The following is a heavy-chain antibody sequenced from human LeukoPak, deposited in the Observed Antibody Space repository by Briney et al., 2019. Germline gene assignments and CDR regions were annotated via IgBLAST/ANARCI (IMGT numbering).Heavy chain of an antibody. V-gene: IGHV5-51*01. D-gene: IGHD4-23*01. CDR1: GXSFTSYC. Sequence: GESLKISFKGSGXSFTSYCIGWVRQMPGKGLEWMGIIYPSDSDISYSPSFQGQVTISADKSISTAYLQWSSLKASGTAMYYCARQFGGNSEFDYWGQGTLVTVSS. J-gene: IGHJ4*02. CDR2: IYPSDSDI. CDR3: ARQFGGNSEFDY.